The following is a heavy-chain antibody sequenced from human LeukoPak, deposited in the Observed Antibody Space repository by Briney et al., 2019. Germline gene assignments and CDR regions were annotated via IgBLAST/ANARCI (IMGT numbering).Heavy chain of an antibody. CDR1: GFTFSSHG. D-gene: IGHD2-2*01. V-gene: IGHV3-33*06. CDR2: IWYDGSNK. Sequence: GRSLRLSCAASGFTFSSHGMHWVSQTQGKGLEWVAVIWYDGSNKYYADSVKGRFTISRDNSKNTLYLQMNSRRAEDTAVYYCAKTVCSSTSCPVDYWGQGTLVTVSS. J-gene: IGHJ4*02. CDR3: AKTVCSSTSCPVDY.